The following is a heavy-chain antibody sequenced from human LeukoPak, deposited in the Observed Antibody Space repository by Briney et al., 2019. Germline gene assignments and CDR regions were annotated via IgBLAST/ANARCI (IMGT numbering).Heavy chain of an antibody. Sequence: GGSLRLSCAASGFTFSSYDIHWVRQATGKGLEWVSGIGTAGEIYYPGSVKGRFTISRENAKNSLYLQMNSLTAEDTAVYYCAKEMAAYGDFLNFDSWGQGTLVTVSS. J-gene: IGHJ4*02. V-gene: IGHV3-13*01. CDR2: IGTAGEI. CDR1: GFTFSSYD. CDR3: AKEMAAYGDFLNFDS. D-gene: IGHD4-17*01.